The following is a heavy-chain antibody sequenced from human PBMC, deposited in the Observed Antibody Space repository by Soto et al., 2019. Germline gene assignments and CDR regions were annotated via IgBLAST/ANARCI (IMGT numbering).Heavy chain of an antibody. V-gene: IGHV4-31*03. CDR1: GGSISSGGYY. D-gene: IGHD5-12*01. Sequence: PSETLSLTCTVSGGSISSGGYYWSWIRQHPGKGLEWIGYIYYSGSTYYNPSLKSRVTISVDTSKNQFSLKLSSVTAADTAGYYCARDGRGSKGSDYWGQGTLVTVSS. CDR2: IYYSGST. J-gene: IGHJ4*02. CDR3: ARDGRGSKGSDY.